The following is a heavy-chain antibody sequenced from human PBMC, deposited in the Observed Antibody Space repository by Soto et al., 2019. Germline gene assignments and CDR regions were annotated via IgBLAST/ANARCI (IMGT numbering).Heavy chain of an antibody. CDR1: GVTCIDYA. D-gene: IGHD6-13*01. CDR2: ISGIGGST. V-gene: IGHV3-23*01. Sequence: PGRSLSLSCTASGVTCIDYALSWVLHAPGKGLEWVATISGIGGSTYLADSVKGRLSISRDNSKNTVSLLMNSLRAEDTAVYFCARGSSGYISSWYYFDYWGRGTLVTVSS. J-gene: IGHJ4*02. CDR3: ARGSSGYISSWYYFDY.